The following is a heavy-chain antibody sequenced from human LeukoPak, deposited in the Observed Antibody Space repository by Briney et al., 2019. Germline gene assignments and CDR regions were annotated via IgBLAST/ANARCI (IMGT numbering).Heavy chain of an antibody. D-gene: IGHD6-6*01. V-gene: IGHV4-39*07. CDR1: GGSISSSDYY. J-gene: IGHJ4*02. CDR3: ATAPGEQLVAGREFDY. CDR2: IYYSGST. Sequence: SATLSLTCTVSGGSISSSDYYWGWIRQPPGKGLEWIGSIYYSGSTYYNPSLKSRVTISVDTSKNQFSLKLSSVTAADTAVYYCATAPGEQLVAGREFDYWGQGTLVTVSS.